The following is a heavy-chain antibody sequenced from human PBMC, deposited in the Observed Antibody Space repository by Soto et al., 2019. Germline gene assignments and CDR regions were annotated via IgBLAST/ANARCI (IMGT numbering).Heavy chain of an antibody. J-gene: IGHJ4*02. Sequence: QVQLQESGPGLVKPSETLALTCTVSGGSISDHYWSWIRQSQGRGLEWLGYVYYTGRTTYSPSIKGRLTISVDTSKTHFSMKLRSVTAADTAVYYCACNAETRSYSYYFDFWGQGALVTVSS. CDR2: VYYTGRT. V-gene: IGHV4-59*11. CDR1: GGSISDHY. CDR3: ACNAETRSYSYYFDF. D-gene: IGHD1-26*01.